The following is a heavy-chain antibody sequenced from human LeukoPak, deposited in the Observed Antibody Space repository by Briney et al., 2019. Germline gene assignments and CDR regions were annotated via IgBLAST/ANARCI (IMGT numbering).Heavy chain of an antibody. CDR1: GYTFTGYY. Sequence: ASVKVSCKASGYTFTGYYMHWVRQAPGQGLEWKGWINPNSGGTNYAQKFQGRVTMTRDTSISTAYMELSRLRSDDTAVYYCARDRYCSGGSCYPLDYWGQGTLVTVSS. J-gene: IGHJ4*02. CDR3: ARDRYCSGGSCYPLDY. V-gene: IGHV1-2*02. CDR2: INPNSGGT. D-gene: IGHD2-15*01.